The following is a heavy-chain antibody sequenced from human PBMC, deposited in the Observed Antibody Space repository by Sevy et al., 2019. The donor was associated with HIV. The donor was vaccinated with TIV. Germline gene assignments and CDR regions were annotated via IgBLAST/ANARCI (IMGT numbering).Heavy chain of an antibody. D-gene: IGHD3-3*01. CDR3: ARDKTILEGRYGMDV. J-gene: IGHJ6*02. CDR1: AFTFSNYN. Sequence: GGSLRLSCAASAFTFSNYNINWVRQSPGKGLEWVSFISTSSGYIYYADSVKGRFTISRDNAKNSLYLQMNSLRAEDTAVYYCARDKTILEGRYGMDVWGQGTTVTV. V-gene: IGHV3-21*06. CDR2: ISTSSGYI.